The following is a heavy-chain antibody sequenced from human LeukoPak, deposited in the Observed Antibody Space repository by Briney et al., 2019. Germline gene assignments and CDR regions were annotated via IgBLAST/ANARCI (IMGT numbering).Heavy chain of an antibody. J-gene: IGHJ5*02. CDR3: ARQLWLRWFDP. CDR1: GGSISSYY. CDR2: IYYSGST. Sequence: PSETLSLTCTVSGGSISSYYWSWIRQPPGKGLERIGYIYYSGSTNYNPSLKSRVTISVDTSKNQFSLKLSSVTAADTAVYYCARQLWLRWFDPWGQGTLVTVSS. V-gene: IGHV4-59*08. D-gene: IGHD5-18*01.